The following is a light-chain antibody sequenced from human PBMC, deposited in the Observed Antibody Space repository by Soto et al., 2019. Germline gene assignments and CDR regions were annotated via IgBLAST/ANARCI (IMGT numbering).Light chain of an antibody. V-gene: IGKV3-15*01. J-gene: IGKJ2*01. Sequence: EIVMTQSPATLSVSPGERVTLSCRASESLFGFLAWYQQKPGQAPRLLIYGVSTKATGVPARFSGSGSATDFILTIRSLQSDDSAVYYCPSYNDWPFAFGQGTKLEI. CDR3: PSYNDWPFA. CDR2: GVS. CDR1: ESLFGF.